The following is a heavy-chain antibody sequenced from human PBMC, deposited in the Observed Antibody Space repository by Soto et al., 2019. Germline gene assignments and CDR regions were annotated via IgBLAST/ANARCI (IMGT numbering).Heavy chain of an antibody. Sequence: GGSLRLSCAASGMSTSSYWMGWVRQAPGRGLEWVASIKNDGSEKYYMDSLKGRFTISRDNALSSLYLQMNSLRAEDTAVYFCVTGSHSDYWGQGTLVTVSS. CDR2: IKNDGSEK. V-gene: IGHV3-7*03. CDR3: VTGSHSDY. J-gene: IGHJ4*02. CDR1: GMSTSSYW.